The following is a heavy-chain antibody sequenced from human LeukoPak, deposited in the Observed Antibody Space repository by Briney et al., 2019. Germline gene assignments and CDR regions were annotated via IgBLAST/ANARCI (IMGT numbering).Heavy chain of an antibody. CDR1: GFTFSSYS. V-gene: IGHV3-48*01. CDR2: ISSSSSTI. J-gene: IGHJ4*02. D-gene: IGHD3-10*01. Sequence: GGSLRLSCAASGFTFSSYSMNWVRQAPGKGLEWVSYISSSSSTIYYADSVKGRFTISRDDSKSTLFLQMNSLRAEDTAVYYCAKAFFSGSGGNHKHFDSWGQGTLVTVSS. CDR3: AKAFFSGSGGNHKHFDS.